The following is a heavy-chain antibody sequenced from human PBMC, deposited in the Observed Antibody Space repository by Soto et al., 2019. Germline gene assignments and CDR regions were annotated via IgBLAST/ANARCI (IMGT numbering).Heavy chain of an antibody. CDR1: GYTFTSYD. J-gene: IGHJ6*02. Sequence: ASVKVSCKASGYTFTSYDISWVRQAPGQGLEWMGGIIPIFGTANYAQKFQGRVTITADESSSTAYMELSSLRSEDTAVYYCAGQLVGVDYYYGMDVWGQGTTVTVSS. CDR3: AGQLVGVDYYYGMDV. V-gene: IGHV1-69*13. D-gene: IGHD6-6*01. CDR2: IIPIFGTA.